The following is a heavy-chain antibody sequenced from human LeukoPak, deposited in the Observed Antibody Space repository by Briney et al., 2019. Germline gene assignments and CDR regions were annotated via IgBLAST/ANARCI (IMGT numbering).Heavy chain of an antibody. V-gene: IGHV3-7*01. CDR1: GFTFSSYW. D-gene: IGHD5-24*01. CDR3: AKVAVPNYYYYYYYMDV. CDR2: IKQDGSEK. J-gene: IGHJ6*03. Sequence: GGSLRLSCAASGFTFSSYWMSWVRQAPGKGLEWVANIKQDGSEKYYVDSVKGRFTISRDNAKNTLYLQMNSLRAEDTAVYYCAKVAVPNYYYYYYYMDVWGKGTTVTVSS.